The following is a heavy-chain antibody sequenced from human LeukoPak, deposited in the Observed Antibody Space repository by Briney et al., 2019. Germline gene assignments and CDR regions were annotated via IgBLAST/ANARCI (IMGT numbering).Heavy chain of an antibody. V-gene: IGHV4-34*01. CDR3: GRGEYSYGYLIDY. D-gene: IGHD5-18*01. J-gene: IGHJ4*02. Sequence: SETLSLTCAVYGGSFSGYYWSWIRQPPGKGLEWIGEINHSGSTNYNPSLKSRVTISVDTPKNQFSLKLTSVTAADTAVYYCGRGEYSYGYLIDYWGQGTLVTVSS. CDR1: GGSFSGYY. CDR2: INHSGST.